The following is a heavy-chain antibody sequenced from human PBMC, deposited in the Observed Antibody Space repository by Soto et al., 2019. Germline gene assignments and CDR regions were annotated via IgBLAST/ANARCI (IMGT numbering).Heavy chain of an antibody. D-gene: IGHD5-18*01. V-gene: IGHV4-30-4*01. Sequence: QVQLQESGPGLVKPSQTLSLTCTVSGDPISSGDYYWSWIRQPPGKGLEWIGFFYYSGSTYYNPSLKSRVIRSVDTSKNQFSLNLSSVTAADTAVYYCASDQGYSYGSFDSWGQGTLVTVSS. CDR2: FYYSGST. CDR1: GDPISSGDYY. J-gene: IGHJ4*02. CDR3: ASDQGYSYGSFDS.